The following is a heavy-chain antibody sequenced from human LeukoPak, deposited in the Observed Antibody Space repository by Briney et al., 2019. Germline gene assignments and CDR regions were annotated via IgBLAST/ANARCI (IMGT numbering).Heavy chain of an antibody. J-gene: IGHJ3*02. CDR3: ARGSYYYGSGPEPYDAFDI. Sequence: GASVKVSCKASGYTFTSYAMHWVRQAPGQRLEWMGWINAGNGNTKYSQKFQGRVTITRDTSASTAYMELSSLRSEDTAVYYCARGSYYYGSGPEPYDAFDIWGQGTMVTVSS. D-gene: IGHD3-10*01. V-gene: IGHV1-3*01. CDR1: GYTFTSYA. CDR2: INAGNGNT.